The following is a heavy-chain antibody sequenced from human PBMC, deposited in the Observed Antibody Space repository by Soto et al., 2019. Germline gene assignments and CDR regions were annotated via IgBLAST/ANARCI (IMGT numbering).Heavy chain of an antibody. D-gene: IGHD1-20*01. Sequence: SVTLSLTFTVSGASIRTHSYDCTFIRPPPGKGLEWIGSSYYSGTTYFNPSLKSRATISVHTSKNQFSLRLTSVTAADTAIDYCTRRYNWNDNYCNPWGPGALVTVFS. CDR3: TRRYNWNDNYCNP. CDR1: GASIRTHSYD. J-gene: IGHJ5*02. V-gene: IGHV4-39*01. CDR2: SYYSGTT.